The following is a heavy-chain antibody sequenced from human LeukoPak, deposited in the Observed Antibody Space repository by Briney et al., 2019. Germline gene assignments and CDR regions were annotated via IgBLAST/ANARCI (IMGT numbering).Heavy chain of an antibody. V-gene: IGHV3-30*03. D-gene: IGHD2-2*01. CDR1: GFTFSSYG. J-gene: IGHJ4*02. CDR2: ISYDGSNK. CDR3: ARDLYRSSTSCSRY. Sequence: PGRSLRLSCAASGFTFSSYGMHWVRQAPGKGLEWVAVISYDGSNKYYADSVKGRFTISRDNSKNTLYLQMNSLRAEDTAVYYCARDLYRSSTSCSRYWGQGTLVTVSS.